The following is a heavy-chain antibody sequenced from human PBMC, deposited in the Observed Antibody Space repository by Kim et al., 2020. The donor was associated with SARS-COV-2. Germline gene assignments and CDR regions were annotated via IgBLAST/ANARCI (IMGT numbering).Heavy chain of an antibody. Sequence: ASVKVSCKVSGYTLTELSMHWVRQAPGKGLEWMGGFDPEDGETIYAQKFQGRVTMTEDTSTDTAYMELSSLRSEDTAVYYCATAGQLWLRGWFDPWGQGTLVPVSS. J-gene: IGHJ5*02. CDR2: FDPEDGET. CDR3: ATAGQLWLRGWFDP. CDR1: GYTLTELS. V-gene: IGHV1-24*01. D-gene: IGHD5-18*01.